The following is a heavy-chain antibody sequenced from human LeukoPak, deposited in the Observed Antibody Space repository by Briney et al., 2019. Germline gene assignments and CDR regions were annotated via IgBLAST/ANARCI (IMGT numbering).Heavy chain of an antibody. J-gene: IGHJ6*02. D-gene: IGHD3-10*01. CDR1: GYTFTGYY. CDR2: INPSSGGT. CDR3: ARGGALLWFGDPGGYYYGMDV. Sequence: GASVKVSCKASGYTFTGYYMHWVRQAPGQGLEWMGRINPSSGGTNYAQKFQGRVTMTRDTSISTAYMELSRLRSDDTAVYYCARGGALLWFGDPGGYYYGMDVWGQGTTVTVSS. V-gene: IGHV1-2*06.